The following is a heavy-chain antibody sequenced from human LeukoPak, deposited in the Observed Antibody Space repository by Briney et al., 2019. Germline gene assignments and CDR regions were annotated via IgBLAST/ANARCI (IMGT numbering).Heavy chain of an antibody. CDR3: ARRDDSSGYHKIFDY. D-gene: IGHD3-22*01. V-gene: IGHV4-59*08. CDR2: IYYTGST. CDR1: GGSISTYY. Sequence: SETLSLTCTVSGGSISTYYWSWIRQPPGKGLENIGYIYYTGSTNYNPSLKSRVTISIDTSNNQFYLKLSSLTAADTAVYYCARRDDSSGYHKIFDYWGQGTLVTVSS. J-gene: IGHJ4*02.